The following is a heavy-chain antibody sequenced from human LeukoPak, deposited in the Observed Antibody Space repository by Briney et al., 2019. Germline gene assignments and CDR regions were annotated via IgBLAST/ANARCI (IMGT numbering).Heavy chain of an antibody. CDR3: AREAGFWSGYYTY. Sequence: PSETLSLTCAVYGGSFSGYYWSWLRQPPGKGLEWIGEINHSGSTNYNPSLKSRVTISVDTSKSQFSLKLSSVTAADTAVYYCAREAGFWSGYYTYWGQGTLVTVSS. CDR1: GGSFSGYY. CDR2: INHSGST. V-gene: IGHV4-34*01. D-gene: IGHD3-3*01. J-gene: IGHJ4*02.